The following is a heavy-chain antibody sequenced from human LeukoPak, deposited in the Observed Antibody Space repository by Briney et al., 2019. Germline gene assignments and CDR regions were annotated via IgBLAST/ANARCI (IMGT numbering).Heavy chain of an antibody. CDR2: IYTSGST. V-gene: IGHV4-4*07. CDR1: GGSISSYY. Sequence: PSETLSLTCTVSGGSISSYYWSWIRQPAGKGLEWIGRIYTSGSTNYNPSLKSRVTISVDKSKNQFSLKLSSVTAADTAVYYCARVKTTVTNNNWFDAWGQGTLVTVSS. D-gene: IGHD4-17*01. CDR3: ARVKTTVTNNNWFDA. J-gene: IGHJ5*02.